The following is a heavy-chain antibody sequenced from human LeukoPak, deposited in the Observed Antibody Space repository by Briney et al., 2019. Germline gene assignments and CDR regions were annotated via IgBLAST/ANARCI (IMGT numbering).Heavy chain of an antibody. V-gene: IGHV1-18*01. CDR1: GYTFTSYG. Sequence: ASVKVSCKASGYTFTSYGISWVRQAPGQGLEWMGWISAYNGNTNYAQKLQGRVTMTTDASTSTAYMELRSLRSDDTAVYYCARDRVTTVTTHFDYWGREPWSPSPQ. CDR2: ISAYNGNT. J-gene: IGHJ4*02. CDR3: ARDRVTTVTTHFDY. D-gene: IGHD4-17*01.